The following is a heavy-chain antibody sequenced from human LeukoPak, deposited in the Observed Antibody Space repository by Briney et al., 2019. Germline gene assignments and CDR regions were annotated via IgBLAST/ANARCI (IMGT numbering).Heavy chain of an antibody. D-gene: IGHD6-6*01. CDR3: AVLREAIAALHPYYFDY. CDR1: GYTFTGYY. V-gene: IGHV1-2*02. Sequence: ASVKVSCKASGYTFTGYYMHWVRQAPGQGLEWMGWINPNSGGTNYAQKFQGRVTMTRDTSISTAYMELSRLRSDDTAVYYCAVLREAIAALHPYYFDYWGQGTLVTVSS. CDR2: INPNSGGT. J-gene: IGHJ4*02.